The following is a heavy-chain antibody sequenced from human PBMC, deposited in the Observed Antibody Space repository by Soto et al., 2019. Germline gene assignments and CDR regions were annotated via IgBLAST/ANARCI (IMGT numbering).Heavy chain of an antibody. Sequence: SETLSLTCAVSGGSISSSNWWSWVRQPPGKGLEWIGEIYHSGSTNYNPSLKSRVTISVDKSKNQFSLKLSSVTAADTAVYYCARVSGSYSYGMDVWGQGAAVTVSS. V-gene: IGHV4-4*02. D-gene: IGHD1-26*01. CDR1: GGSISSSNW. CDR3: ARVSGSYSYGMDV. J-gene: IGHJ6*02. CDR2: IYHSGST.